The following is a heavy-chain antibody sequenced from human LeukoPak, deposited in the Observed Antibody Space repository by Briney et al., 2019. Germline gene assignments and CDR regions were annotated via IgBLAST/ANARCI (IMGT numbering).Heavy chain of an antibody. J-gene: IGHJ4*02. CDR2: IIPIFGTA. Sequence: SVKVSCKASGGTFSSYAISWVRQAPGQGLEWMGGIIPIFGTANYAQKFQGRVTITTDESTSTAYMELSSLRSEDTAVYYCARGLSSGWDFDYWGQGTLVTVSS. V-gene: IGHV1-69*05. CDR3: ARGLSSGWDFDY. D-gene: IGHD6-19*01. CDR1: GGTFSSYA.